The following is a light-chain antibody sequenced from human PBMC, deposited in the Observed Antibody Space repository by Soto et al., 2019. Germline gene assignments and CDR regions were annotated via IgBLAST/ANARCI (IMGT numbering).Light chain of an antibody. V-gene: IGLV2-8*01. CDR2: EVS. Sequence: QSALTQPPSGSGSPGQSVTIFCTGTSSDVGAYKYVSWYQQYPGKAPKLMIYEVSKRPSGVPDRFSGSKSGNTASLTVSGLQAEDEADYYCTSYVGSNIWVFGGGTKVTVL. CDR1: SSDVGAYKY. CDR3: TSYVGSNIWV. J-gene: IGLJ3*02.